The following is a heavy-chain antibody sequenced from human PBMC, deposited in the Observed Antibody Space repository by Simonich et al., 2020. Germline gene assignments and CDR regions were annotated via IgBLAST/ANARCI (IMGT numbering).Heavy chain of an antibody. D-gene: IGHD4-17*01. V-gene: IGHV3-74*01. Sequence: EVQLVESGGGLVQPGGSLRLSCAASGFTFSSYWMHWVRQAPGKGLVWVSRINSDGSSTSYADSVKGRFTISRDNSKNTMYLQMNSLRAEDTAMYYCAKESTVSRWDYYYGMDVWGQGTTVTVSS. J-gene: IGHJ6*02. CDR1: GFTFSSYW. CDR2: INSDGSST. CDR3: AKESTVSRWDYYYGMDV.